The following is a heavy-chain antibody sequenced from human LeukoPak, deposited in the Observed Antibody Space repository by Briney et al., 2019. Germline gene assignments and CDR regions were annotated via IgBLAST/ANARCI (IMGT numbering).Heavy chain of an antibody. D-gene: IGHD6-19*01. J-gene: IGHJ6*03. V-gene: IGHV4-34*01. Sequence: SETLSLTCAVYGGSFSGYYWSWIRQPPGKGLEWIGEINHSGSTNYNPSLKSRVTISVDTSKNQFSLKLSSVTAADTAVYYCAKAEIAVAGTPNYYMDVWGKGTTVTISS. CDR1: GGSFSGYY. CDR3: AKAEIAVAGTPNYYMDV. CDR2: INHSGST.